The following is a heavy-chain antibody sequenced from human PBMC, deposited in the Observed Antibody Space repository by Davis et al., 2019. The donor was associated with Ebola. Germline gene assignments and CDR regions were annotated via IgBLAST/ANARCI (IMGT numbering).Heavy chain of an antibody. Sequence: GSLRLSCTVSGGSISSYYWSWIRQPPGKGLEWIGYIYYSGSTNYNPSLKSRVTISVDTSKNQFSLKLSSVTAADTAVYYCARDLWGARPFDYWGQGTLVTVSS. CDR2: IYYSGST. V-gene: IGHV4-59*01. CDR3: ARDLWGARPFDY. D-gene: IGHD1-26*01. CDR1: GGSISSYY. J-gene: IGHJ4*02.